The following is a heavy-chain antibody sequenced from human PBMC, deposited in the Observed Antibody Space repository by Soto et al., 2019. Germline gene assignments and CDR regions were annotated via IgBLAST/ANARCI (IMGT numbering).Heavy chain of an antibody. CDR3: ARVETYYYDSSGYFGNAFDI. CDR2: IIPIFGTA. J-gene: IGHJ3*02. CDR1: GGTFSSYA. Sequence: GASVKVSCKASGGTFSSYAISWVRQAPGQGLEWMGGIIPIFGTANYAQKFQGRVTITADESTSTAYMGLSSLRSEDTAVYYCARVETYYYDSSGYFGNAFDIWGQGTMVTVSS. V-gene: IGHV1-69*13. D-gene: IGHD3-22*01.